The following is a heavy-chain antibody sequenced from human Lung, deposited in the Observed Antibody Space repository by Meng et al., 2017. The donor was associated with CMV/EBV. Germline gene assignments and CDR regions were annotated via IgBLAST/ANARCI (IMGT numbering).Heavy chain of an antibody. CDR1: GYTFTGYY. J-gene: IGHJ6*04. CDR3: AREFWMVPGAMGRDV. CDR2: INPNSGGT. V-gene: IGHV1-2*02. D-gene: IGHD2-2*01. Sequence: ASXXVSXKTSGYTFTGYYLHWVRQAPGQGLEWMGWINPNSGGTNYALKFQGRVTMTSDTSISTGYMELSSLRSDDTAMYYCAREFWMVPGAMGRDVGVKGTXVTVSS.